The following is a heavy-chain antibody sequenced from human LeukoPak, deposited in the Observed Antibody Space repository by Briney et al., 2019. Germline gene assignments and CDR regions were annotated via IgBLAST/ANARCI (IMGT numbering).Heavy chain of an antibody. CDR1: GGSISSYY. Sequence: TASETLSLTCTVSGGSISSYYWSRIRQPPGKGLEWIGYIYYSGSTNYNPSLKSRVTISVDTSKSQFSLKLSSVTAADTAVYYCARDSGGTVSGAFDIWGQGTMVTVSS. D-gene: IGHD2-15*01. V-gene: IGHV4-59*01. J-gene: IGHJ3*02. CDR3: ARDSGGTVSGAFDI. CDR2: IYYSGST.